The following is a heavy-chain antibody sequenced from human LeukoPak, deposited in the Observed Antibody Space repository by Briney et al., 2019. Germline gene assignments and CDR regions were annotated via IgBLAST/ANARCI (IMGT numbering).Heavy chain of an antibody. J-gene: IGHJ4*02. D-gene: IGHD3-10*01. CDR2: INVNSGDT. CDR3: ARGGLEAYFDY. V-gene: IGHV1-2*06. CDR1: GYTFTGHY. Sequence: ASVKVSCKASGYTFTGHYIHWVRQAPGQGLEWMGRINVNSGDTNYAQKYQGRVTMTRDTSISTGYMDLSRLRSDDTAVYFCARGGLEAYFDYWGQGTLVTVSS.